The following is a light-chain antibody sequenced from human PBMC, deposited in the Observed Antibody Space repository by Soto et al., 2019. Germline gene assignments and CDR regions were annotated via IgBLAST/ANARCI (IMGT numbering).Light chain of an antibody. Sequence: EIVMTQSPATLSVSPGERATLSCRASQSIRSKLAWYQQKPGQAPRLLIYCASTRATGIPVRFSGSGSGTECTRTITNLQSEDFAVYYCQEYNNWHPITFGGGTKVEIK. CDR2: CAS. J-gene: IGKJ4*01. CDR1: QSIRSK. CDR3: QEYNNWHPIT. V-gene: IGKV3-15*01.